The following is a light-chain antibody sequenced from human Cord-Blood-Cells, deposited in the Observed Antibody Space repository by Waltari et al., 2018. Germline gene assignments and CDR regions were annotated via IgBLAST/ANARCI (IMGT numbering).Light chain of an antibody. J-gene: IGKJ2*01. CDR2: DAS. CDR3: QQYNSYSSMYT. V-gene: IGKV1-5*01. CDR1: QSISSW. Sequence: DIQMTQSPSTLSASVGDRVTITCRASQSISSWLAWYQQKPGKAPKLLIYDASSLESGVPSRFSGSGSGTEFTLTISSLQPDDFATYYCQQYNSYSSMYTCGQGTKLEIK.